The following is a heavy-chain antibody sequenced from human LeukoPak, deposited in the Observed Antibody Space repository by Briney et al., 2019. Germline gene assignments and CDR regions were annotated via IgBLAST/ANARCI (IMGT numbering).Heavy chain of an antibody. D-gene: IGHD2-2*01. CDR3: APYCSSTSCYSN. Sequence: GGSLRLSCAASGFTFSSYRMNWVRQAPGKGLEWVSSISSSSDIYYADSVKGRLTISREDAENSLYLQMNRLRAEDTAVYYCAPYCSSTSCYSNWGQGTLVTVSS. CDR1: GFTFSSYR. V-gene: IGHV3-21*01. CDR2: ISSSSDI. J-gene: IGHJ4*02.